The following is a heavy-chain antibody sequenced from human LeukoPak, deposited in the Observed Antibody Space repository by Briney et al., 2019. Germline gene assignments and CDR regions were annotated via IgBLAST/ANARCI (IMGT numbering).Heavy chain of an antibody. CDR1: GFTFSSYA. D-gene: IGHD6-19*01. CDR2: ISGSGGST. J-gene: IGHJ4*02. Sequence: PGGSLRLSCAASGFTFSSYAMSWIRQAPGKGLEWVSAISGSGGSTYDADSVRGRFTISRDNSKNTLYLQMNSLRAEDTAVYYCARTSIQIRQWLVDYFFDYWGQGTLVTVSS. V-gene: IGHV3-23*01. CDR3: ARTSIQIRQWLVDYFFDY.